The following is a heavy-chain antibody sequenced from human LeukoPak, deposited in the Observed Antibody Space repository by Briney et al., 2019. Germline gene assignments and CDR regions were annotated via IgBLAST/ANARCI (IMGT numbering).Heavy chain of an antibody. CDR3: ARVVGSAANVPKWFDP. CDR1: GASIRSGGYH. V-gene: IGHV4-30-2*06. J-gene: IGHJ5*02. Sequence: PSETLSFTCTLSGASIRSGGYHWSWIRQSPGKALEWIGYIFQSGTTFYNPSLQSRVTISLDRSKNQFSLKLNSVTAADTAVYYCARVVGSAANVPKWFDPWGQGTLVTVSS. CDR2: IFQSGTT. D-gene: IGHD1-26*01.